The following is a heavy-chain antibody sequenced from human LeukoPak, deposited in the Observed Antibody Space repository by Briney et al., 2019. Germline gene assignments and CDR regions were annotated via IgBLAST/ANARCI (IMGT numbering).Heavy chain of an antibody. Sequence: GGSLRLSCAASGFTFSSYGMHWVRQAPGKGLEWVAVIWYDGSNKYYADSVKGRFTISRDNSKNTLYLQMNSLRAEDTAVYYCARETLGSSWYGQSYYYYGMDVGGQGTTVTVS. D-gene: IGHD6-13*01. CDR2: IWYDGSNK. CDR1: GFTFSSYG. V-gene: IGHV3-33*01. J-gene: IGHJ6*02. CDR3: ARETLGSSWYGQSYYYYGMDV.